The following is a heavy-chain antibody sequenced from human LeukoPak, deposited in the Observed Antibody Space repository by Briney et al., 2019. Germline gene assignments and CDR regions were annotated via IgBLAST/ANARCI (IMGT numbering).Heavy chain of an antibody. Sequence: GASVKVSCKASGYTFTSYGISWVRQAPGQGLEWMGWISAYNGNTNYAQKLQGRVTMTTDTSTSTAYIELRSLRSDDTAVYYCARAIPNYGYIFDYWGQGTLVTVSS. J-gene: IGHJ4*02. D-gene: IGHD5-18*01. V-gene: IGHV1-18*01. CDR2: ISAYNGNT. CDR3: ARAIPNYGYIFDY. CDR1: GYTFTSYG.